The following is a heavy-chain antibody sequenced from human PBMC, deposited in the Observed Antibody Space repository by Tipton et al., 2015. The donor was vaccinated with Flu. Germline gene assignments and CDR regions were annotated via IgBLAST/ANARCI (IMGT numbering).Heavy chain of an antibody. CDR1: GDSISSDLYY. V-gene: IGHV4-39*07. CDR3: ARWDYVNTWAFDY. J-gene: IGHJ4*02. CDR2: VSYSGSA. D-gene: IGHD3-10*02. Sequence: TLSLTCAVSGDSISSDLYYWGWIRQPPGKGLEWIGIVSYSGSAYDNPSLKSRVSMSVDTSKNHFSLKLTSVTAADTAIYYCARWDYVNTWAFDYWGLGSLVTVSS.